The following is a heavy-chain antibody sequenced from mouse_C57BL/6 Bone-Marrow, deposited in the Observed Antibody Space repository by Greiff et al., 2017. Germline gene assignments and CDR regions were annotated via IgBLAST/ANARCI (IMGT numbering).Heavy chain of an antibody. Sequence: QVQLQQSGAELVRPGTSVKLSCKASGYAFTSYLIEWVKQRPGQGLEWIGVINPGSGGTNYNEKFKGKATLTADKSSSTAYMQLSSLTSEDTAVXYCATAIDYWGQGTSVTVSS. CDR3: ATAIDY. J-gene: IGHJ4*01. CDR2: INPGSGGT. CDR1: GYAFTSYL. D-gene: IGHD1-2*01. V-gene: IGHV1-54*01.